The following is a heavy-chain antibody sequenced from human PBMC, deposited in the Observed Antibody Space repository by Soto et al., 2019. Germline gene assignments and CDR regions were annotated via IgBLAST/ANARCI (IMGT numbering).Heavy chain of an antibody. Sequence: VQLVESGGGMVQPGGSLRLSCSASEFTFSDYAMHWVRQAPGKGLEWVAVISDDGDKVFYADSMKDRLTISRDNSKSTLFLQLTSLGPEDTALYYCARAHYHDSSGPNGHAFDIWGQGTLVTVSS. CDR2: ISDDGDKV. CDR1: EFTFSDYA. D-gene: IGHD3-22*01. V-gene: IGHV3-30-3*01. CDR3: ARAHYHDSSGPNGHAFDI. J-gene: IGHJ3*02.